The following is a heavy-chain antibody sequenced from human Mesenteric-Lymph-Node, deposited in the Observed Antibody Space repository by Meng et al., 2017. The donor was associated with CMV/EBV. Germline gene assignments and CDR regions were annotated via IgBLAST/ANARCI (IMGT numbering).Heavy chain of an antibody. CDR3: ATSTGFLEWFDP. Sequence: GESLKISCAASGFTFDDFGMSWVRQAPGKGLEWVSRINTNGGSTGYVDSVKGRFTISRDNAKNSLSLLMNSLRAEDTAVYYCATSTGFLEWFDPWGQGTLVTVSS. CDR2: INTNGGST. CDR1: GFTFDDFG. V-gene: IGHV3-20*04. D-gene: IGHD3-3*01. J-gene: IGHJ5*02.